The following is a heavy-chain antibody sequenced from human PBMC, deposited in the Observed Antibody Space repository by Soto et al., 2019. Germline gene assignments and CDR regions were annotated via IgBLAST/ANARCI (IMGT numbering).Heavy chain of an antibody. J-gene: IGHJ6*02. D-gene: IGHD3-10*01. Sequence: GGSLRLSCAASGFTFSGYYMHWVRQAPGKGLEWVAVISYDGSTEYYADSVKGRFTISRDNSANSLYLQINSLRADDTAVYYCARDAVREDYYYYYGMDVWDQGITVTVSS. CDR3: ARDAVREDYYYYYGMDV. V-gene: IGHV3-30*03. CDR2: ISYDGSTE. CDR1: GFTFSGYY.